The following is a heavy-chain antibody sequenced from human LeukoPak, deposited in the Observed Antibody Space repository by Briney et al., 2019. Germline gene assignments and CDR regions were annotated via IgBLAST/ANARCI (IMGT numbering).Heavy chain of an antibody. J-gene: IGHJ3*02. Sequence: SGTLSLTCTVSGGSISSYYWSWIRQPPGKGLEWIGYIYYSGSTNYNPSLKSRVTISVDTSKNQFSLKLSSVTAADTAVYYCAREGYSGYADAFDIWGQGTMVTVSS. CDR1: GGSISSYY. CDR3: AREGYSGYADAFDI. V-gene: IGHV4-59*01. CDR2: IYYSGST. D-gene: IGHD5-12*01.